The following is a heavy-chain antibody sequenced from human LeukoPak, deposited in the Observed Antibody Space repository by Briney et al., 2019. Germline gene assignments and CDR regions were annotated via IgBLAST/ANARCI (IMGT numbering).Heavy chain of an antibody. CDR2: ISSSGSIK. CDR1: GFTFSDYY. V-gene: IGHV3-11*01. CDR3: ARAPYSSSWLLDY. Sequence: GGPLRLSCAASGFTFSDYYMSWIRQAPGKGLEWVSYISSSGSIKYYADSVKGRFTISRDNAKNSLYLQMNSLRAEDTAVYYCARAPYSSSWLLDYWGQGTLVTVSS. J-gene: IGHJ4*02. D-gene: IGHD6-13*01.